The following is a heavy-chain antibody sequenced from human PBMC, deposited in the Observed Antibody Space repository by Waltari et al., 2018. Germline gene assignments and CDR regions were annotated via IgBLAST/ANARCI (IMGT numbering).Heavy chain of an antibody. J-gene: IGHJ5*02. CDR3: ARKVRCYDHLDP. V-gene: IGHV4-39*07. CDR2: ICSNGDT. D-gene: IGHD3-16*01. CDR1: GGSISSNPYC. Sequence: QVQLQESGPGLVKPTETLSLTCTVSGGSISSNPYCWDWIRQPTGKGLEWIATICSNGDTFYSASLRSRLTISRDTSKNHFFLNLSAVTAADTATYYCARKVRCYDHLDPWGQGALVTVS.